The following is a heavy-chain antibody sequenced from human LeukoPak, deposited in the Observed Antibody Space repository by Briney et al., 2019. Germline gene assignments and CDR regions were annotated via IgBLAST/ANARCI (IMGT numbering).Heavy chain of an antibody. CDR2: IYYSGST. CDR1: GDSISSRNYY. V-gene: IGHV4-39*07. J-gene: IGHJ4*02. Sequence: SETLSLTCTVSGDSISSRNYYWGWIRQPPGGGLEWIGSIYYSGSTYYNPSLKSRVTISVDTSKNQFSLKLSSVTAADTAVYYCARDTGYFDWLLDYWGQGTLVTVSS. D-gene: IGHD3-9*01. CDR3: ARDTGYFDWLLDY.